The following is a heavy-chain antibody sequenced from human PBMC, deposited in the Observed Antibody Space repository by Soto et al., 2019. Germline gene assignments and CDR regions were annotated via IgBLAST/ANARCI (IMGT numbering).Heavy chain of an antibody. V-gene: IGHV3-33*01. Sequence: VGSLRLSCAASGFTFSNYGMHWVRQAPGKGLEWVAIIWHDGNNKYYADPVRGRFIISRDNSKNRLYLQMNSLRAEDTAVYYCASDLVGASDSYGLDVWGQGTPVTVSS. CDR3: ASDLVGASDSYGLDV. J-gene: IGHJ6*02. D-gene: IGHD1-26*01. CDR2: IWHDGNNK. CDR1: GFTFSNYG.